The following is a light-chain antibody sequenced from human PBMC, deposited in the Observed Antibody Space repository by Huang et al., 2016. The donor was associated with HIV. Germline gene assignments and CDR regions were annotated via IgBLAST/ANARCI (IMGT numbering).Light chain of an antibody. CDR2: GSS. V-gene: IGKV3-15*01. J-gene: IGKJ1*01. CDR1: QRVFKN. Sequence: ENLMTQSPSTLSVSPGASATLSCRASQRVFKNLAWYPQKPGQAPKRLIYGSSTRAAGIPARFSGSGSGTDFTLTISSLQSEDFAVYYCQQYNTSPRTFGQGTKVEV. CDR3: QQYNTSPRT.